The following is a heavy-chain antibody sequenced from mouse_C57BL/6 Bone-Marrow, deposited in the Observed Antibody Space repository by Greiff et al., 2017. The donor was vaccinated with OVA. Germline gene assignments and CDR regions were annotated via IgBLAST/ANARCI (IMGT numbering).Heavy chain of an antibody. Sequence: DVMLVESGGDLVKPGGSLKLSCAASGFTFSSYGMSWVRQTPDKRLEWVATISSGGSYTYYPDSVKGRFTISRDNAKNTLYLQMSSLKSEDTAMYYCARLWGYGAWFAYWGQGTLVTVSA. CDR1: GFTFSSYG. CDR2: ISSGGSYT. J-gene: IGHJ3*01. CDR3: ARLWGYGAWFAY. V-gene: IGHV5-6*02. D-gene: IGHD1-1*01.